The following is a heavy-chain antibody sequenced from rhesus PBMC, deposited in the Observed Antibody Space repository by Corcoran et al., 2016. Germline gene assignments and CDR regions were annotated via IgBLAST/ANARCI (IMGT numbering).Heavy chain of an antibody. CDR1: GFTFSDYY. D-gene: IGHD3-40*01. Sequence: EVQLVESGGGLAKPGGSLRLSCAASGFTFSDYYMDWVRQAPRKGLEWVLRIINGGGWTWYAYVVKGRFTISRENAKNTLYFQMNSLRAEDTAVYYCVRGGQHYDYYFDYWGQGVLVTVSS. J-gene: IGHJ4*01. V-gene: IGHV3-178*01. CDR3: VRGGQHYDYYFDY. CDR2: IINGGGWT.